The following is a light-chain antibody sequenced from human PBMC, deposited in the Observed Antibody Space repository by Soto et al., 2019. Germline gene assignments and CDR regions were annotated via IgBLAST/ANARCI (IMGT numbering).Light chain of an antibody. CDR2: EVS. CDR1: SSDVGSYNL. CDR3: CSYAGSSTV. J-gene: IGLJ1*01. V-gene: IGLV2-23*02. Sequence: QAALTQPASLSGTPGQSITIPCTGNSSDVGSYNLVSWYQQHPGKAPKLMICEVSKRPSGVSNRFSGSKSGNTASLTISGLQAEDEADYYCCSYAGSSTVFGTGTKVTVL.